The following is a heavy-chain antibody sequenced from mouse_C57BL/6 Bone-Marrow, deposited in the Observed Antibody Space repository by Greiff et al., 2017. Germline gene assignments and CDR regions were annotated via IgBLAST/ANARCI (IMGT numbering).Heavy chain of an antibody. V-gene: IGHV1-61*01. CDR3: ARRPLYYGSSYDYAMDD. CDR2: IYPSDSET. Sequence: VQLQQPGAELVRPGSSVKLSCKASGYTFTSYWMDWVKQRPGQGLEWIGNIYPSDSETHYNQKFKDKATLTVDKSSSTAYMQLSSLTSEDSAVYYCARRPLYYGSSYDYAMDDWGQGTSVTVSS. D-gene: IGHD1-1*01. CDR1: GYTFTSYW. J-gene: IGHJ4*01.